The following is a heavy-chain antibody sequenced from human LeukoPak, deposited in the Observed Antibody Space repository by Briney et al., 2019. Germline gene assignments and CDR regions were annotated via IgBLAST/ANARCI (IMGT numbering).Heavy chain of an antibody. CDR3: ARGGGNCSGGSCYRRVQTIDY. CDR2: INHSGST. CDR1: GGSFSGYY. V-gene: IGHV4-34*01. Sequence: PSETLSLTCAVYGGSFSGYYWSWIRQPPGKGLEWIGEINHSGSTNYNPSLKSRVTISVDTSKNQFSLKLSSVTAADTAVYYCARGGGNCSGGSCYRRVQTIDYWGQGTLDTVSS. J-gene: IGHJ4*02. D-gene: IGHD2-15*01.